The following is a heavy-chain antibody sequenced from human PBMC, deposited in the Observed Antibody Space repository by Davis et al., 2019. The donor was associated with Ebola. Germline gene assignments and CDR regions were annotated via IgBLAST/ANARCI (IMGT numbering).Heavy chain of an antibody. J-gene: IGHJ6*02. Sequence: KVSCKGSGYSFTSYWIGWVRQMPGKGLEWMGRIDPSDSYTNYSPSFQGHVTISADKSISTAYLQWSSLKASDTAMYYCTGMPYYYYGMDVWGQGTTVTVSS. CDR1: GYSFTSYW. CDR2: IDPSDSYT. CDR3: TGMPYYYYGMDV. V-gene: IGHV5-10-1*01. D-gene: IGHD2-2*01.